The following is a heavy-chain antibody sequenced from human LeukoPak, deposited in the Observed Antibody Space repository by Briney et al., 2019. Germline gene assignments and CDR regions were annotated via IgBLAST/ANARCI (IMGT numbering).Heavy chain of an antibody. Sequence: GGSLRLSCAASGFTVSSNYMSWVRQAPGKGLEWVSVIYSGGSTYYADSVKGRFTISRDNSKNTLYLQMNSLRAEDTAVYYCARYVLLWFGEDNYFDYWGQGTLVTVSS. V-gene: IGHV3-53*01. CDR2: IYSGGST. CDR3: ARYVLLWFGEDNYFDY. CDR1: GFTVSSNY. J-gene: IGHJ4*02. D-gene: IGHD3-10*01.